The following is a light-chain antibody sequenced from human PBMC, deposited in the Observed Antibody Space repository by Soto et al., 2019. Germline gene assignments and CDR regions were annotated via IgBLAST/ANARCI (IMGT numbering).Light chain of an antibody. CDR3: SSYTRSISYV. CDR2: DVS. J-gene: IGLJ1*01. Sequence: QSVLTQPASVSGSPGQSITISCTGTSSDVGGYNYVSWYQSHPGEAPKLIIYDVSNRPSGVSDRFSGSKSGNTASLTISGLQAEDEADYYCSSYTRSISYVFGTGTKVTV. V-gene: IGLV2-14*03. CDR1: SSDVGGYNY.